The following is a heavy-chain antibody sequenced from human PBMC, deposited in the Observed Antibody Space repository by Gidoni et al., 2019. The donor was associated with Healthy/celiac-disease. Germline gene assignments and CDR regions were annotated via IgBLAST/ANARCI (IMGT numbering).Heavy chain of an antibody. CDR1: GFTFDDYA. D-gene: IGHD6-19*01. Sequence: EVQLVESGGGLVQPGRSLRLSCAASGFTFDDYAMHWVRQAPGKGLEWVSGISWNSGSIGYADSVKGRFTISRDNAKNSLYLQMNSLRAEDTALYYCAKDINFLSSGEGSSGSDYWGQGTLVTVSS. CDR2: ISWNSGSI. V-gene: IGHV3-9*01. CDR3: AKDINFLSSGEGSSGSDY. J-gene: IGHJ4*02.